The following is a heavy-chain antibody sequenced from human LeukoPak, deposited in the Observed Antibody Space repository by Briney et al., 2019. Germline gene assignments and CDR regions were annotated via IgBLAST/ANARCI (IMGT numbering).Heavy chain of an antibody. V-gene: IGHV3-23*01. CDR1: GFTFSGYA. J-gene: IGHJ4*02. CDR2: ISGSGGST. D-gene: IGHD6-6*01. CDR3: AKRESSSSRTASDY. Sequence: PGGSLRLSCAASGFTFSGYAMSWVRQAPGKGLEWVSAISGSGGSTYYADSVKGRFTISRDNSKNMLYPQMNSLRAEDTAVYYCAKRESSSSRTASDYWGQGTLVTVSS.